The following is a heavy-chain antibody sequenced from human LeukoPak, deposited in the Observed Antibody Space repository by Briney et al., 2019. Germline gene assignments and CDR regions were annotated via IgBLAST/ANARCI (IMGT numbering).Heavy chain of an antibody. CDR3: TRAVARLDY. Sequence: GGSLRLSCTASGFTFGDYAMSWVRQAPGKGLEWVGFIRSKTYGGTTEYAASVRGRFTISRDNSKSIAYLQMNSLKTEDTAVYYCTRAVARLDYWGQGTLVTVSS. V-gene: IGHV3-49*04. CDR2: IRSKTYGGTT. J-gene: IGHJ4*02. D-gene: IGHD4-23*01. CDR1: GFTFGDYA.